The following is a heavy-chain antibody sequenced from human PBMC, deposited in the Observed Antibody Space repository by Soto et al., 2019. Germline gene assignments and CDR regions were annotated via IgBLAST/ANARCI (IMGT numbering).Heavy chain of an antibody. V-gene: IGHV1-69*08. CDR2: IIPILGIA. CDR1: GGTFSSYT. D-gene: IGHD3-10*01. Sequence: QVQLVQSGAEVKKPGSSVKVSCKASGGTFSSYTISWVRQAPGQGLEWMGRIIPILGIANYAQKFQGRVTITADKSTRTAYMELSSLRSEDTAVYYCAREPFSAMVRGVISHPPAWGQGTLVTVSS. J-gene: IGHJ5*02. CDR3: AREPFSAMVRGVISHPPA.